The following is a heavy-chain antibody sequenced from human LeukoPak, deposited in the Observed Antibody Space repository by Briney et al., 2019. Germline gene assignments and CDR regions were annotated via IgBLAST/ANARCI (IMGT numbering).Heavy chain of an antibody. Sequence: GGSLRLSCAASGFTFSSYGMHWVRQAPGKGLEWVALITYDGYYKYYSDSVKGRFTISSDTSKNTLYLQMNSLRAEDTAVYYCARDLSPVVRASPMGYWGQGTLVTVSS. J-gene: IGHJ4*02. CDR1: GFTFSSYG. CDR2: ITYDGYYK. CDR3: ARDLSPVVRASPMGY. V-gene: IGHV3-30*03. D-gene: IGHD3-10*01.